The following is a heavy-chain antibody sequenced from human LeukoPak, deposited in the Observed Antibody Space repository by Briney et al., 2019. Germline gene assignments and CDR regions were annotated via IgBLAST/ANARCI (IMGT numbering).Heavy chain of an antibody. CDR2: ISYDGSNK. CDR1: GFTFSSYG. CDR3: GTGWAIDF. D-gene: IGHD5-24*01. Sequence: PGGSLRLSCAASGFTFSSYGMHWVRQAPGKGLEWVAVISYDGSNKYYADSVKGRFTISRDNSKNTLYLQMNSLRAEDTAVYYCGTGWAIDFWGQGTLVTVSS. V-gene: IGHV3-30*03. J-gene: IGHJ4*02.